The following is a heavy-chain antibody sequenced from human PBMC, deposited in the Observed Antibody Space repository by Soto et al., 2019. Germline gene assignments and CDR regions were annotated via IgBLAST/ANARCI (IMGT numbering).Heavy chain of an antibody. V-gene: IGHV1-18*01. CDR2: ISAYNGNT. Sequence: QVQLVQSGAEVKKPGASVKVSCKASGYTFTSYGISWVRQAPGQGLEWMGWISAYNGNTNYAQKLHGRVTMTTDTSTSTAYMELRSLRSDDTAVYYCARVRFLEWLLSPRYFDYWGQGTLVTVSS. D-gene: IGHD3-3*01. CDR3: ARVRFLEWLLSPRYFDY. J-gene: IGHJ4*02. CDR1: GYTFTSYG.